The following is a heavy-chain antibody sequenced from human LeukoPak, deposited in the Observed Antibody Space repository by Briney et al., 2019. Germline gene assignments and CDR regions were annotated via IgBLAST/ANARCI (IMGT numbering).Heavy chain of an antibody. CDR2: VSGSGVST. CDR3: AKGKYSSGWYGDY. V-gene: IGHV3-23*01. D-gene: IGHD6-19*01. J-gene: IGHJ4*02. CDR1: GFTFSSYA. Sequence: GGSLRLSCAASGFTFSSYAMSWVRHAPGKGLEWVPGVSGSGVSTSYADSVKGRFIVSRENSKNTLYVQMNSLRAEDTAVYYCAKGKYSSGWYGDYWGQGTLVTVSS.